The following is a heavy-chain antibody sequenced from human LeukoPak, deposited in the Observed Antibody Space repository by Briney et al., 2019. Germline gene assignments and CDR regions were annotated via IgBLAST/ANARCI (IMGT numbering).Heavy chain of an antibody. CDR2: IYHSGST. CDR3: ARVGDYDILTGYYDY. D-gene: IGHD3-9*01. V-gene: IGHV4-38-2*02. J-gene: IGHJ4*02. Sequence: SETLSLTCTVSGYSISSGYYWGWIRQPPGKGLEWIGSIYHSGSTYYNPSLKSRVTISVDTSKNQFSLKLSSVTAADTAVYYCARVGDYDILTGYYDYWGQGTLVTVSS. CDR1: GYSISSGYY.